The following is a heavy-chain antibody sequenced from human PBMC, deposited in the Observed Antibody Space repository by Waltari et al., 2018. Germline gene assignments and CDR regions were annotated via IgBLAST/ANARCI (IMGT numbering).Heavy chain of an antibody. CDR2: ILPVLGTA. CDR1: GGTFSSYA. J-gene: IGHJ5*02. CDR3: ARSRDSGSYFNWFGP. Sequence: QVQLVQSGAEVKKPGSSVKVSCKASGGTFSSYAISWVRQAPGQGLEWTGGILPVLGTANYAQKFQGRVTITADESTSTAYMELGSLRSEDTAVYYCARSRDSGSYFNWFGPWGQGTLVTVSS. V-gene: IGHV1-69*12. D-gene: IGHD1-26*01.